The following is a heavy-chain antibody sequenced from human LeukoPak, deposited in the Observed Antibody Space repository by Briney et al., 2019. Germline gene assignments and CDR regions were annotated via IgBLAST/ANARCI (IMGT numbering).Heavy chain of an antibody. CDR2: IHYSGST. CDR3: TRSLPAAMFSLDY. V-gene: IGHV4-59*01. D-gene: IGHD2-2*01. Sequence: SETLSLTCTVSRDSISGYYWGWIRQPPGKRLEWIGYIHYSGSTNYNPSLKTRVTISLDTSENQFSLKLTSVTAADTAVYYCTRSLPAAMFSLDYWGQGTLVTVSS. J-gene: IGHJ4*02. CDR1: RDSISGYY.